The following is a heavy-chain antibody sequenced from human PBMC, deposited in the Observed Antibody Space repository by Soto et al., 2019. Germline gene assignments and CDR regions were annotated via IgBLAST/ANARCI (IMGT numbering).Heavy chain of an antibody. CDR1: GFTFSSYA. CDR2: ISGSGGST. V-gene: IGHV3-23*01. CDR3: AKDGVVVVVPAAMPWIAARPDYFDY. Sequence: GGSLRLSCAASGFTFSSYAMSWVRQAPGKGLEWVSAISGSGGSTYYADSVKGRFTISRDNSKNTLYLQMNSLRAEDTAVYYCAKDGVVVVVPAAMPWIAARPDYFDYWGQGTLVTVSS. D-gene: IGHD2-2*01. J-gene: IGHJ4*02.